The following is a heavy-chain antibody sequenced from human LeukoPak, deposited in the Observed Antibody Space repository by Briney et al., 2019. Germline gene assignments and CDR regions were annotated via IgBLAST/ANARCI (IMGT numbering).Heavy chain of an antibody. CDR3: AKDLEQSYSGWSTSYDA. CDR2: ISSGAGTT. V-gene: IGHV3-23*01. J-gene: IGHJ5*02. D-gene: IGHD6-19*01. CDR1: GFTFSSYA. Sequence: GGALTLSCPASGFTFSSYAMSWVRQVPAKQLDWVSAISSGAGTTGYADSVKGRFTISRVNSKSTIYLQMNSLRAEDTAIYYCAKDLEQSYSGWSTSYDAWGQGTLVTVSS.